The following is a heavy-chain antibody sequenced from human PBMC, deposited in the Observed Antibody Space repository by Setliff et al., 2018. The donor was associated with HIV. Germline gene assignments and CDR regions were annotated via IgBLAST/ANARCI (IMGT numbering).Heavy chain of an antibody. V-gene: IGHV1-2*02. J-gene: IGHJ4*02. D-gene: IGHD3-22*01. CDR1: GYTFTGYY. CDR2: INPHNGGT. CDR3: ARDYYDSSGYIFFPGLPDY. Sequence: ASVKVSCKASGYTFTGYYMHWVRQAPGQGLEWMGWINPHNGGTNYAQKSQGRVTMTRDTSISTAYMELSRLRSDDTAVYYCARDYYDSSGYIFFPGLPDYWGQGTLVTVSS.